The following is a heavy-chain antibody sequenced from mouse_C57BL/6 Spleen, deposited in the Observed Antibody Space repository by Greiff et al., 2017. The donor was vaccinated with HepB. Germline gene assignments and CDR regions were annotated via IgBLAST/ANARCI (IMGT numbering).Heavy chain of an antibody. CDR3: ARDSSGYFDY. D-gene: IGHD3-2*02. V-gene: IGHV1-64*01. J-gene: IGHJ2*01. CDR1: GYTFTSYW. CDR2: IHPNSGST. Sequence: VQLQQPGAELVKPGASVKLSCKASGYTFTSYWMHWVKQRPGQGLEWIGMIHPNSGSTNYNEKFKSKATLTVDKSSSTAYMQLSSLASEDSAVYYCARDSSGYFDYWGQGTTLTVSS.